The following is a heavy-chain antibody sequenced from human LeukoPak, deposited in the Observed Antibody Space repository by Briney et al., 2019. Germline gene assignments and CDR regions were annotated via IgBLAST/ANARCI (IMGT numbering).Heavy chain of an antibody. CDR1: GFTFSSYA. Sequence: GGSLRLSCAASGFTFSSYAMHWVRQAPGKGLEWMVVISPEGDGKYYADSVKGRFTISRDNSKSTLYLQMNSLRAEDMAVYYCAKCGVGRWLQMGNYFDYWGQGTLVTVSS. CDR2: ISPEGDGK. V-gene: IGHV3-30*04. D-gene: IGHD5-24*01. CDR3: AKCGVGRWLQMGNYFDY. J-gene: IGHJ4*02.